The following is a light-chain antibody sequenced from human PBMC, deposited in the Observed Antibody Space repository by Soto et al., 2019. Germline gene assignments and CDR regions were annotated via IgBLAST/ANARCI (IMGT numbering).Light chain of an antibody. J-gene: IGKJ3*01. CDR2: GAT. CDR1: QNINSY. V-gene: IGKV1-39*01. Sequence: DIPMTQSPSSLSASGGDRVTISCRASQNINSYLHWYQQRPGKAPKLLIYGATNLQGGVPSRFSGSGYGTDFTLTINDLQPEDFATYYCQQTFSTVFTFGPGTKVQIK. CDR3: QQTFSTVFT.